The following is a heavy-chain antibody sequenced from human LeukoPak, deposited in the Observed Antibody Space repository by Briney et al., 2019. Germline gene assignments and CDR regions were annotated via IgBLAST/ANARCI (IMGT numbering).Heavy chain of an antibody. CDR1: GYTFTSYD. V-gene: IGHV1-8*01. CDR3: ARDCSGGSCYSGGTRFDP. CDR2: MNPNSGNT. Sequence: ASVKVSCKASGYTFTSYDINWVRQATGQGLEWMGWMNPNSGNTGYAQKFQGRVTMTRNTSISSAYMELSSLRSEDTAVYYCARDCSGGSCYSGGTRFDPWGQGTLVTVSS. J-gene: IGHJ5*02. D-gene: IGHD2-15*01.